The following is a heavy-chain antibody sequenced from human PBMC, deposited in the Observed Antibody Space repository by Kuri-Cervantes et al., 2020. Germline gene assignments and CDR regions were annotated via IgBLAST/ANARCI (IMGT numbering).Heavy chain of an antibody. CDR2: ISYDGSNK. CDR1: GFTFSSYG. Sequence: GGSLTLSCAASGFTFSSYGMHWVRQAPGKGLEWVAVISYDGSNKYYADSVKGRFTISRDNSKNTLYLQMNSLRAEDTAIYYCVKDYGSGNYPFGDCWGQGTLVTVSS. D-gene: IGHD3-10*01. V-gene: IGHV3-30*18. J-gene: IGHJ4*02. CDR3: VKDYGSGNYPFGDC.